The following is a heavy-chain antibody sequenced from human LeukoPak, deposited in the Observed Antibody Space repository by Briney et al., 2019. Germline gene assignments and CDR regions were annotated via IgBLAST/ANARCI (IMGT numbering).Heavy chain of an antibody. CDR1: GYSFTSYW. CDR3: ATRRDGYSLYGAFDI. J-gene: IGHJ3*02. D-gene: IGHD5-24*01. V-gene: IGHV5-51*01. Sequence: GESLKISCKGSGYSFTSYWIGWVRQMPGKGLEWMGIIYPGDSDTRYSPSFQGQVTISVDKSISTAYLQWSSLKASDTAMYYCATRRDGYSLYGAFDIWGQGTMVTVSA. CDR2: IYPGDSDT.